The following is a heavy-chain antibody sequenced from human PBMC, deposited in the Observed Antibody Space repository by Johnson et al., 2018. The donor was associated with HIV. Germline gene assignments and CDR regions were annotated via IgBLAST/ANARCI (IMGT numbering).Heavy chain of an antibody. CDR1: GFTFNSYA. CDR3: ARVRAGRENAFDI. CDR2: IRFDGSNK. V-gene: IGHV3-30*02. J-gene: IGHJ3*02. D-gene: IGHD1-26*01. Sequence: QVQLVESGGGVVQPGGSLRLSCAASGFTFNSYAMHWVRQAPGKGLEWVAFIRFDGSNKYYADSVKGRFTISRDNSKNTLSLQMNSPRVDDTAIYYCARVRAGRENAFDIWGQGTMVTVSS.